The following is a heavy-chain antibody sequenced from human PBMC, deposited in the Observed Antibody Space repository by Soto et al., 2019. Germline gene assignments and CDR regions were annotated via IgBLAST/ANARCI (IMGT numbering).Heavy chain of an antibody. CDR3: ARSVDP. Sequence: SETLSLTCTVSGGYISSGGYYWSWIRQHPGKGLEWIGYIFYSGTTYYNQSLKNRVTISVDTFKNQFSLKLSFVIAADTAVYYCARSVDPWGQGTLVTVSS. CDR2: IFYSGTT. J-gene: IGHJ5*02. V-gene: IGHV4-31*03. CDR1: GGYISSGGYY.